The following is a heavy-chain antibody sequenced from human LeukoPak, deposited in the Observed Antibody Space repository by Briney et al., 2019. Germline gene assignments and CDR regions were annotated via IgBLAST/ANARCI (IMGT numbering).Heavy chain of an antibody. CDR1: GGSISSGSYY. J-gene: IGHJ3*02. V-gene: IGHV4-61*02. CDR3: ARNFHYDTSGFDAFDI. Sequence: SETLSLTCTVSGGSISSGSYYWSWIRQPAGKGLEWIGRIYTSGSTNYNPSLKSRVTISVDTSKNQFSLKLSSVTAADTAVYYCARNFHYDTSGFDAFDIWGQGTMVTVSS. D-gene: IGHD3-22*01. CDR2: IYTSGST.